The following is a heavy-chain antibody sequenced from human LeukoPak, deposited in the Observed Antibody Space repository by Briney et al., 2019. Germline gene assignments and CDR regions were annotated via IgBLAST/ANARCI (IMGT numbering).Heavy chain of an antibody. CDR2: IYYSGSN. CDR1: GGSISSYY. V-gene: IGHV4-59*01. D-gene: IGHD6-13*01. J-gene: IGHJ4*02. Sequence: LSGTLSLTCTVSGGSISSYYWSWIRQPPGKGLEWIGYIYYSGSNNYSPSLKSRVTISVDTSKNQFSLKLSSVTAADTAVYYCARLYSSSLGRVFDYWGQGTLVTVSS. CDR3: ARLYSSSLGRVFDY.